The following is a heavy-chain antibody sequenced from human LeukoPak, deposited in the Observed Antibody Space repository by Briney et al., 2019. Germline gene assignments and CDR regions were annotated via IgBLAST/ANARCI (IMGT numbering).Heavy chain of an antibody. J-gene: IGHJ2*01. CDR2: IYYSWSS. V-gene: IGHV4-59*08. D-gene: IGHD5-18*01. CDR3: ARQGYSYGYVWYFDL. CDR1: GGSISSYY. Sequence: SETLSLTCTVSGGSISSYYWSWIRQPPGKGLEWIGYIYYSWSSNYNPSLKSRVTISVDTSKNQFSLKLSSVTAADTAVYYCARQGYSYGYVWYFDLWGRGTLVTVSS.